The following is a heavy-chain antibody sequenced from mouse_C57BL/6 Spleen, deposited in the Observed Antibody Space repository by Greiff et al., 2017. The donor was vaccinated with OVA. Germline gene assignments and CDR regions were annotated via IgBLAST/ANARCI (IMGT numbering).Heavy chain of an antibody. D-gene: IGHD2-3*01. J-gene: IGHJ4*01. CDR2: ISSGSSTI. CDR3: ARRRGLLREYLAMDY. CDR1: GFTFSDYG. V-gene: IGHV5-17*01. Sequence: EVKLVESGGGLVKPGGSLKLSCAASGFTFSDYGMHWVRQAPEKGLEWVAYISSGSSTIYYADTVKGRFTISRDNAKNTLFLQMTSLRSEDTAMYYCARRRGLLREYLAMDYWGQGTSVTVSS.